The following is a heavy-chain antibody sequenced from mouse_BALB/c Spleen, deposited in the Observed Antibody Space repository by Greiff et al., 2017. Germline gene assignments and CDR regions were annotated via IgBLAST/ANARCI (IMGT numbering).Heavy chain of an antibody. V-gene: IGHV14-4*02. CDR3: IYYYGSSYYAMDY. CDR1: GFNITDYY. Sequence: FQLQQSGAELVRSGASVKLSCTASGFNITDYYMHWVKQRPEQGLEWIGWIDPENGDTEYAPKFQGKATMTADTSSNTAYLQLSSLTSEDTAVYYCIYYYGSSYYAMDYWGQGTSVTVSS. CDR2: IDPENGDT. D-gene: IGHD1-1*01. J-gene: IGHJ4*01.